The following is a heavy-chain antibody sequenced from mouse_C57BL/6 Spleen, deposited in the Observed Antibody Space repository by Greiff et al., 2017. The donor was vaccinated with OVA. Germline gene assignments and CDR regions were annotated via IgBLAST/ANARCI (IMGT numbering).Heavy chain of an antibody. CDR1: GYAFSSYW. CDR2: IYPGDGDT. CDR3: ARSYSNYDAMDY. J-gene: IGHJ4*01. V-gene: IGHV1-80*01. Sequence: QVQLQQSGAELVKPGASVKISCKASGYAFSSYWMNWVKQRPGKGLEWIGQIYPGDGDTNYNVKFKGKATLTADKSSSTAYMQLSSLTSEDSAVYFCARSYSNYDAMDYWGQGTSVTVSS. D-gene: IGHD2-5*01.